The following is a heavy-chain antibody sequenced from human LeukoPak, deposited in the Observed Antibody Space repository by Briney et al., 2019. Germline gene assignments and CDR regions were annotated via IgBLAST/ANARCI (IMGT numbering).Heavy chain of an antibody. Sequence: GGSLRLSCAVSGFTVSNNYMSWVRQAPGKGLEWVSSLNSGRNYISYADSVRGRFTISRDNAKNSLYLQMNSLRAEDTAVYYCARDRWATTVGLFDYWGQGTLVTVSS. J-gene: IGHJ4*02. CDR1: GFTVSNNY. V-gene: IGHV3-21*01. D-gene: IGHD4-17*01. CDR2: LNSGRNYI. CDR3: ARDRWATTVGLFDY.